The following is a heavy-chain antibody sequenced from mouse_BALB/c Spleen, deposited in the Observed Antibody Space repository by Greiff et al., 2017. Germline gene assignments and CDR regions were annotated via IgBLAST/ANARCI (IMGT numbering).Heavy chain of an antibody. CDR3: ARAPLIYYDYDGYAMDY. V-gene: IGHV3-6*02. CDR2: ISYDGSN. Sequence: ESGPGLVKPSQSLSLTCSVTGYSITSGYYWNWIRQFPGNKLEWMGYISYDGSNNYNPSLKNRISITRDTSKNQFFLKLNSVTTEDTATYYCARAPLIYYDYDGYAMDYWGQGTSVTVSS. J-gene: IGHJ4*01. CDR1: GYSITSGYY. D-gene: IGHD2-4*01.